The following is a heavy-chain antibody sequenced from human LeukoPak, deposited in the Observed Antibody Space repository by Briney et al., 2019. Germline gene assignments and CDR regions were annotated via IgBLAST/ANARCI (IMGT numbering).Heavy chain of an antibody. Sequence: GGSLRLSCVASGFSFSDYTIRWVRQAPGKGLEWVSDISSSSSYIYYADSVKGRFTISRDNAKSSLYLQMNSLRAEDTAVYYCARGRGCSSTTCYPDYWGQGTLVTVSS. V-gene: IGHV3-21*01. CDR1: GFSFSDYT. CDR2: ISSSSSYI. J-gene: IGHJ4*02. D-gene: IGHD2-2*01. CDR3: ARGRGCSSTTCYPDY.